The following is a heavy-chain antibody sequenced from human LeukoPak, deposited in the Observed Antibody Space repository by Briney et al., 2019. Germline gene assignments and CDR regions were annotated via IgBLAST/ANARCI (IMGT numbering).Heavy chain of an antibody. CDR2: INTDGTVT. Sequence: GGSLRLSCAAPGFTFSQYWMLWVRHAPRKGLESGSRINTDGTVTNYADSVKGRFTVSRDNADNTMFLQMNSVRDEDTAVYYCATKQWLAPPPDSWGQGTPVTVSS. CDR1: GFTFSQYW. J-gene: IGHJ4*02. D-gene: IGHD6-19*01. CDR3: ATKQWLAPPPDS. V-gene: IGHV3-74*01.